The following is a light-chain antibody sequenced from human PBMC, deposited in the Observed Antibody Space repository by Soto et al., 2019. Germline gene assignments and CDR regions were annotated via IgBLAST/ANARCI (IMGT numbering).Light chain of an antibody. CDR3: QQSHTFPLT. CDR2: AAS. CDR1: QSIASF. J-gene: IGKJ3*01. V-gene: IGKV1-39*01. Sequence: DIQMTQSPSSLSASIGDTVTITCRASQSIASFLNWLQLKPGEAPKLLIYAASSLQSGVPSRFSGTSSGTTFTLIISSLQPEDFATYSCQQSHTFPLTFGPGTRVEIK.